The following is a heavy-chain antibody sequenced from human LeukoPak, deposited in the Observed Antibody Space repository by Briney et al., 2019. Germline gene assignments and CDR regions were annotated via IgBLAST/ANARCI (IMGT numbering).Heavy chain of an antibody. D-gene: IGHD6-13*01. CDR3: AKDLTAGTPYYYYGMDV. CDR1: GFTFDDYA. Sequence: PGGSLRLSCAASGFTFDDYAMHWVRQAPGKGLEWVSGISWNSGSIGYADSVKGRFTISRDNAKNSLYLQMNSLRAEGTALYYCAKDLTAGTPYYYYGMDVWGQGTTVTVSS. CDR2: ISWNSGSI. J-gene: IGHJ6*02. V-gene: IGHV3-9*01.